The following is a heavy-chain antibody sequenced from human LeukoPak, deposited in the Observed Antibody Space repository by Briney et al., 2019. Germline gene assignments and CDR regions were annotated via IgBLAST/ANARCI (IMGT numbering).Heavy chain of an antibody. D-gene: IGHD4-17*01. CDR3: ARTGSTVTMLYPFDH. CDR2: IYYSGST. V-gene: IGHV4-59*01. Sequence: SETLSLTCTVPGGSIRSYYWSWIRQPPGKGLEWIGYIYYSGSTNYNLSLKSRVSISVDTSKNQFSLKLSSVTAADTAVYYCARTGSTVTMLYPFDHWGQGTLVTVSS. J-gene: IGHJ4*02. CDR1: GGSIRSYY.